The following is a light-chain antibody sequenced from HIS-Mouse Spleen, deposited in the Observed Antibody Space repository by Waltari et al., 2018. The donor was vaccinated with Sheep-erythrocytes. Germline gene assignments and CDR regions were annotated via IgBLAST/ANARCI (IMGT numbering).Light chain of an antibody. J-gene: IGLJ2*01. CDR2: EVS. Sequence: QPALTQPASVSGSPGQSITISCPGTSSAVGGYNYVYWYQQHPGKAPKLMIYEVSKRPSGVSNRFSGSKSGNKASLTISGLQAEDEADYYCSSYTSSSTRVFGGGTKLTVL. V-gene: IGLV2-14*01. CDR3: SSYTSSSTRV. CDR1: SSAVGGYNY.